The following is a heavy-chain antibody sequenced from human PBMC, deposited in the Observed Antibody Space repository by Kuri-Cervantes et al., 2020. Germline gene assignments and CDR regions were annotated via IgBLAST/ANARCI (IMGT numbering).Heavy chain of an antibody. CDR1: GFTFSDYY. J-gene: IGHJ3*02. CDR2: ISSSGSTI. V-gene: IGHV3-11*04. CDR3: ASGAALDAFDI. Sequence: LSLTCAASGFTFSDYYMSWIRQAPGKGLEWVSYISSSGSTIYYADSVKGRFTISRDNAKNSLYLQMNSLRAEDTAVYYCASGAALDAFDIWGQGAMVTVSS. D-gene: IGHD6-6*01.